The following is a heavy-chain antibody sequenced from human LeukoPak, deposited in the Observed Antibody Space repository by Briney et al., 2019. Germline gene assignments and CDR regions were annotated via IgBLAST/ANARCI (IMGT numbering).Heavy chain of an antibody. CDR1: GGSISSYY. CDR3: ARQIASAGTAGYDF. Sequence: SETLSLTCTVSGGSISSYYWSWIRQPAGKGLEWIGRIYSTGSTNYNPSLKSRVTMSVDTSKNQFSLRLRSVTAADTAVYYCARQIASAGTAGYDFWGQGALVTVSS. V-gene: IGHV4-4*07. D-gene: IGHD6-13*01. J-gene: IGHJ4*02. CDR2: IYSTGST.